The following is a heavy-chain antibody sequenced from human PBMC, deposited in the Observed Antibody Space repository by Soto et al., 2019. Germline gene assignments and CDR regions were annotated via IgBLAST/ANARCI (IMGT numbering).Heavy chain of an antibody. CDR2: INAGNGNT. CDR1: GYTFTSYA. J-gene: IGHJ5*02. Sequence: EASVKVSCKASGYTFTSYAMHWVRQAPGQRLEWMGCINAGNGNTKYSQKFQGRVIITRDTSTSTAYMELRSLRSDDTAVYYCARGGYNWPWGQGTLVTVSS. V-gene: IGHV1-3*01. CDR3: ARGGYNWP. D-gene: IGHD1-20*01.